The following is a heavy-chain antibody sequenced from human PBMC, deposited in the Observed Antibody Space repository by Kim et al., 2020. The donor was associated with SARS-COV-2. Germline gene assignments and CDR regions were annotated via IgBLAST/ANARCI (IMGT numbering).Heavy chain of an antibody. CDR2: ISGSGGST. J-gene: IGHJ4*02. Sequence: GGSLRLSCAASGFTFSSYAMSWVRQAPGKGLEWVSAISGSGGSTYYADSVKGRFTISRDNSKNTLYLQMNSLRAEDTAVYYCAKVALYKGSSPYYFDYWGQGTLVTVSS. V-gene: IGHV3-23*01. CDR1: GFTFSSYA. D-gene: IGHD2-8*01. CDR3: AKVALYKGSSPYYFDY.